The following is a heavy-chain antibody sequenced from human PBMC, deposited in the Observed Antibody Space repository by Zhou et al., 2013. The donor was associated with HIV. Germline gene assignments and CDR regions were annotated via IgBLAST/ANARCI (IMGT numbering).Heavy chain of an antibody. D-gene: IGHD2-8*02. CDR1: GGSFGDYP. J-gene: IGHJ4*02. CDR3: ASGTKNLRTLSWLSDN. Sequence: VQLVQSGTEVKKPGSSVKISCKASGGSFGDYPISWVRHVPGQGLDWVGGLIPALEIAQYSQRFRGRVTVSADKSKTVSYLELTNLSSDDTAIYFCASGTKNLRTLSWLSDNWGQGTLVTVSS. V-gene: IGHV1-69*14. CDR2: LIPALEIA.